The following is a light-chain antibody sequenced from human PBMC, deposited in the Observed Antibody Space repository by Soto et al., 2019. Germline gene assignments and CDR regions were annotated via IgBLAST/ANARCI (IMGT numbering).Light chain of an antibody. J-gene: IGLJ1*01. CDR3: GSITRSSTSV. CDR1: SSDIGGYNY. Sequence: SVLTQPASVSGSPGQSITVSCTGTSSDIGGYNYVSWYQQHPGKAPKLMVYEVTNRPSGVSDRFSGSKSGNTASLTISGLQADDEGDYYCGSITRSSTSVFGTGTKVTVL. V-gene: IGLV2-14*01. CDR2: EVT.